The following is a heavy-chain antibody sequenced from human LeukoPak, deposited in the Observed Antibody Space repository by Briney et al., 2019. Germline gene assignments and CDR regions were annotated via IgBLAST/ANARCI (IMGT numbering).Heavy chain of an antibody. D-gene: IGHD3-22*01. CDR2: ISGDGVTT. V-gene: IGHV3-43*02. CDR3: AKGVNTVSFTFDY. Sequence: PGGSLRLSCAASGFTFHDYSMHWVRQTPGKGLEWVSVISGDGVTTHYADSVKGRFTISRDNSKDSLYLQMDSLRAEDTAVYFCAKGVNTVSFTFDYWGQGTLFTVSS. CDR1: GFTFHDYS. J-gene: IGHJ4*02.